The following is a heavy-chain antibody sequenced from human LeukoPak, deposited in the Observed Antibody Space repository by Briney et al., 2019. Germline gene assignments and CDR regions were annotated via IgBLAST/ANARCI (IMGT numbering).Heavy chain of an antibody. D-gene: IGHD4-17*01. V-gene: IGHV4-39*01. CDR2: IYYSGST. Sequence: SETLSLTCTVSGGSISSSSYYWGWIRQPPGKGLEWIGSIYYSGSTYYNPSLKSRVTISVDTSKNQFSLKLSSVTAADTAVYYCARLEATVTAYYYYGMDVWGQGTTVTVSS. CDR3: ARLEATVTAYYYYGMDV. J-gene: IGHJ6*02. CDR1: GGSISSSSYY.